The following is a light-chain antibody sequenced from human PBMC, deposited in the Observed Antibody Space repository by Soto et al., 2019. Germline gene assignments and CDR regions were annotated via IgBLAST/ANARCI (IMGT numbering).Light chain of an antibody. V-gene: IGKV3-15*01. J-gene: IGKJ2*01. CDR2: GAS. CDR1: QSVSSN. Sequence: EIVITQSPATLSVSPGERATLSCRASQSVSSNLAWYQQKLGQAPRLLIYGASTRATGIPARFSGSGSGTEFTLTISSLQSEDFAIYYCQQYNNWPPIYTFGQGTKVEIK. CDR3: QQYNNWPPIYT.